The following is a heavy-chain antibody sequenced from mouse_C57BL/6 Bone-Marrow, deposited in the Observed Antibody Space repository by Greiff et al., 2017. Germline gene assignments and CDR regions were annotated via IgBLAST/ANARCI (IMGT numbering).Heavy chain of an antibody. CDR1: GYSITSGYY. CDR2: ISYDGSN. J-gene: IGHJ2*01. CDR3: ARVVDY. V-gene: IGHV3-6*01. Sequence: EVQLKESGPGLVKPSQSLSLTCSVTGYSITSGYYWNWIRQFPGNKLEWMGYISYDGSNNYNPSLKNRISITRDTSKNQFFLKLNSVTTEDTATYYCARVVDYWGQGTTLTVSS.